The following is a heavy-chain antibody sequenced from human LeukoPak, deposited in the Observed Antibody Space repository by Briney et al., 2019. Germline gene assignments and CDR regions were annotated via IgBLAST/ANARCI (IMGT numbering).Heavy chain of an antibody. J-gene: IGHJ6*02. D-gene: IGHD5-18*01. CDR3: ARTGGGTASYTSDYYGMDV. CDR1: NGSISSHF. CDR2: IYTSGST. Sequence: PSETLSLTCTVSNGSISSHFWTWIRQPAGKGLEWIGRIYTSGSTNYNPSLKSRVTMSVDTSKNQFSLKLSSVTAADTAVYYCARTGGGTASYTSDYYGMDVWGQGTTVTVSS. V-gene: IGHV4-4*07.